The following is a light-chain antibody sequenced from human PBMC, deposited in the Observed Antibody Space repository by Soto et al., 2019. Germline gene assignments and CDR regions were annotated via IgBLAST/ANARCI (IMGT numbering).Light chain of an antibody. V-gene: IGKV3-20*01. Sequence: EIVLTQSPGTLSLSPGERATLSCRASQSVISNYLAWYQQKSGQTPRLLMYGASSRATGIPDRFSGSGSGTDFTLTISRLEPEDFAVYYCHQYGGAPPHTFGQGTKLEIK. CDR1: QSVISNY. CDR2: GAS. J-gene: IGKJ2*01. CDR3: HQYGGAPPHT.